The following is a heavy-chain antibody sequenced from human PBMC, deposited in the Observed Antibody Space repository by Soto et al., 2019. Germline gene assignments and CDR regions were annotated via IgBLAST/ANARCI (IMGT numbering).Heavy chain of an antibody. CDR1: GFTFSTYW. V-gene: IGHV3-7*01. CDR3: ARGNSPVNVY. CDR2: IKQDGSER. Sequence: GGSLRLSCAASGFTFSTYWMSWVRQAPGKGLEWVASIKQDGSERYYVDSVKGRFTISRDNAKNSLYLQMNSLRADDTAVYYCARGNSPVNVYWGQGTLVTVSS. J-gene: IGHJ4*02. D-gene: IGHD3-16*02.